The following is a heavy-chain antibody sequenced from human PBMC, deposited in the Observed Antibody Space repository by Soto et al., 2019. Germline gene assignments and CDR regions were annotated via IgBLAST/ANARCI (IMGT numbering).Heavy chain of an antibody. CDR3: ARDSRGIAAD. CDR2: ISYDGSNK. Sequence: PGGSLRLSCAASGFTFSSYAMHWVRQAPGKGLEWVAVISYDGSNKYYAGSVKGRFTISRDNSKNTLYLQMNSLRAEDTAVYYCARDSRGIAADWGQGTLVTVSS. CDR1: GFTFSSYA. J-gene: IGHJ4*02. D-gene: IGHD6-13*01. V-gene: IGHV3-30-3*01.